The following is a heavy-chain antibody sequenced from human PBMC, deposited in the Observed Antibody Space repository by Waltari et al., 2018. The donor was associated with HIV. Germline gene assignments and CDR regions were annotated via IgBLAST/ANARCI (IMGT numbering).Heavy chain of an antibody. J-gene: IGHJ4*02. CDR1: GGSISSSSYY. V-gene: IGHV4-39*01. CDR3: ARWGSCSGGSCYSDYFDY. Sequence: QLQLQESGPGLVKPSETLSLTCTVSGGSISSSSYYWGWIRQPPGKGLEWIGSIYYSGSTYYNPSLKSRVTISVDTSKNQFSLKLSSVTAADTAVYYCARWGSCSGGSCYSDYFDYWGQGTLVTVSS. D-gene: IGHD2-15*01. CDR2: IYYSGST.